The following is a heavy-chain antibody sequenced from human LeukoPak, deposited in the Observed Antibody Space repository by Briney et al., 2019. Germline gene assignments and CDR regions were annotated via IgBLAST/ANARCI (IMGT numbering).Heavy chain of an antibody. CDR2: IYSDSSRT. D-gene: IGHD2-15*01. Sequence: PGGPLRLSCEASGFTFSDAWLTWVRQAPGKGLEWVALIYSDSSRTTYADSVKGRFTISRDNAKNTVYLQMSSLRVEDTAVYFCTKDAGYASDYWGQGILVPVSS. CDR1: GFTFSDAW. V-gene: IGHV3-74*01. J-gene: IGHJ4*02. CDR3: TKDAGYASDY.